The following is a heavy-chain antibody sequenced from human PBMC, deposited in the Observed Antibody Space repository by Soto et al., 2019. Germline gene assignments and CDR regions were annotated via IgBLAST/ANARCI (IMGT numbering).Heavy chain of an antibody. Sequence: PSETLSLTCIVSGGSIGSDYWTCIRQPPGKGLEWIGYIRYSGTTDYSPSLESRVTISVDTSNSQFSLKLSSVTAADTAVYYCSREDFYNGLDVWGQGTTVTVSS. CDR3: SREDFYNGLDV. CDR2: IRYSGTT. CDR1: GGSIGSDY. J-gene: IGHJ6*02. V-gene: IGHV4-59*01.